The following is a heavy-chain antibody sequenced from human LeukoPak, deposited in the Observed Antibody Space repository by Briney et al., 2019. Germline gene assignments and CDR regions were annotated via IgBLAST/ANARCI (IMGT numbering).Heavy chain of an antibody. CDR2: IHPHGIF. CDR3: ARGRDRSKAGDL. D-gene: IGHD5-24*01. J-gene: IGHJ5*02. V-gene: IGHV4-34*01. CDR1: GGSCDDYY. Sequence: PSETLSLTCDVSGGSCDDYYCSCIRQPPGKGLEWIGEIHPHGIFYYNSSLMSRVTISIDTSKSQFSLRLTSVTAADTAFYYCARGRDRSKAGDLWGQGSLVTVSS.